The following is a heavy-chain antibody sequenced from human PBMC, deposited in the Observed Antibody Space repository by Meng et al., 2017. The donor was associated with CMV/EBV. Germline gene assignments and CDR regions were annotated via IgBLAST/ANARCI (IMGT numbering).Heavy chain of an antibody. CDR1: GGSISSSSYY. V-gene: IGHV4-39*07. D-gene: IGHD2-2*01. Sequence: GSLRLSCTVSGGSISSSSYYWGWVRQPPGKGLEWIGSIYYSGSTYYNPSLKSRVTISVDTSKNQFSLKLSSVTAADTAVYYCARESLKNIVVVPAASGAFDIWGQGTMVTVSS. J-gene: IGHJ3*02. CDR2: IYYSGST. CDR3: ARESLKNIVVVPAASGAFDI.